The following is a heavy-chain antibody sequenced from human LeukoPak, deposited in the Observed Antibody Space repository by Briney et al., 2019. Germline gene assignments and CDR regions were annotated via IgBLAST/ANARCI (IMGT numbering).Heavy chain of an antibody. D-gene: IGHD3-10*01. J-gene: IGHJ6*03. CDR3: ARGSGSYRYMDV. Sequence: SETLSLTCTVSGGSISSSSYYWGWIRQPPGKGLEWIGSIYYSGSTYYNPSLKSRVTISVDTSKNQFSLKLGSVTAADTAVYYCARGSGSYRYMDVWGKGTTVTVSS. CDR2: IYYSGST. V-gene: IGHV4-39*07. CDR1: GGSISSSSYY.